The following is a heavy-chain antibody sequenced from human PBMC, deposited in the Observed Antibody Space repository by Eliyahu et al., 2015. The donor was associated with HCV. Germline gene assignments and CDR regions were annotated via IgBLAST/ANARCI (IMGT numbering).Heavy chain of an antibody. CDR2: INPNSGGT. CDR1: GXXXXGYY. Sequence: QVQLVQSGAEVKKPGASVKXSCKASGXXXXGYYMXWXXQAPGQGLEWMGWINPNSGGTNYAQKFQGWVTMTRDTSISTAYMELSRLRSDDTAVYYCARENTMVQGVIIKTIYYYGMDVWGQGTTVTVSS. CDR3: ARENTMVQGVIIKTIYYYGMDV. J-gene: IGHJ6*02. D-gene: IGHD3-10*01. V-gene: IGHV1-2*04.